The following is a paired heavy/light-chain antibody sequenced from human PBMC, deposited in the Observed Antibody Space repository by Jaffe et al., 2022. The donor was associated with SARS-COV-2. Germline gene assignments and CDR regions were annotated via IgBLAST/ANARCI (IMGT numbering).Heavy chain of an antibody. V-gene: IGHV3-23*04. Sequence: EVQLVESGGGLVQPGGSLRLSCAASGFTFNTYAMTWVRRTPEKGLEWVSSVNSNGDNTFYADSMRGRFTISRDNSRNTLYLQMNSLRVEDTAVYYCVKDMIRGALPYYFDYWGQGGLVTVSS. CDR3: VKDMIRGALPYYFDY. CDR1: GFTFNTYA. J-gene: IGHJ4*02. CDR2: VNSNGDNT. D-gene: IGHD3-10*01.
Light chain of an antibody. J-gene: IGLJ3*02. CDR2: DVT. Sequence: QSALTQPRSVSGSPGQSVTISCTGTSSDVGAYDYVSWYQQHPGKAPKLMIYDVTKRTSGAPDRFSGSKSGNTASLTISGLQAEDEADYFCSSYAGRDTPVMFGGGTELTVL. CDR3: SSYAGRDTPVM. CDR1: SSDVGAYDY. V-gene: IGLV2-11*01.